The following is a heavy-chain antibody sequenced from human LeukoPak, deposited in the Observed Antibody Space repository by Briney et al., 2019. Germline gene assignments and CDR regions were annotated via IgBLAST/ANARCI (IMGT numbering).Heavy chain of an antibody. CDR3: AKCVYSNIYYWFDP. CDR2: ITGNGVST. CDR1: GFTFEDYG. Sequence: GGSLTLSCAASGFTFEDYGLHWVRQAPGKGLEWVSLITGNGVSTYYADPVKGRFTISRDNSKNSLYLQMNSLRTEDTALYYCAKCVYSNIYYWFDPWGQGTLVSVSS. D-gene: IGHD6-13*01. J-gene: IGHJ5*02. V-gene: IGHV3-43*02.